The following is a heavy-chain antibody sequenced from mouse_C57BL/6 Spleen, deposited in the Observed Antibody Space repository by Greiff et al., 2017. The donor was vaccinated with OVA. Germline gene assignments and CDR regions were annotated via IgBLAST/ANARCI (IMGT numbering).Heavy chain of an antibody. D-gene: IGHD2-2*01. Sequence: EVKLMESGGGLVKPGGSLKLSCAASGFTFSSYTMSWVRQTPEKRLEWVATISGGGGNTYYPDSVKGRFTISRDNAKNTLYLQMSSLRSEDTALYYCARREAVTAYFDYWGQGTTLTVSS. CDR1: GFTFSSYT. J-gene: IGHJ2*01. V-gene: IGHV5-9*01. CDR3: ARREAVTAYFDY. CDR2: ISGGGGNT.